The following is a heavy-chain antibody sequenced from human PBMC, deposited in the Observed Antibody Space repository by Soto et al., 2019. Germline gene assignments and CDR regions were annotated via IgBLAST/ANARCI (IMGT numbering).Heavy chain of an antibody. Sequence: QVQLVQSGAEVKKPGASVKVSCKASGYTFSGYYMHWVRQAPGQGLEYMGWINANSGVTNYAQKWQGRVTMTRDTSISTAYMELRSLRSDDTAVFYCANFDVSSTHFWGPGTLVTVSS. V-gene: IGHV1-2*02. CDR1: GYTFSGYY. J-gene: IGHJ4*02. CDR2: INANSGVT. D-gene: IGHD6-13*01. CDR3: ANFDVSSTHF.